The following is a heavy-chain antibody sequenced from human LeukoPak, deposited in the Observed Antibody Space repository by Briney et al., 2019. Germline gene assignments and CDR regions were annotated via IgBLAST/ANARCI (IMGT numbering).Heavy chain of an antibody. CDR3: AKDGSSSSTYYYYMDV. CDR1: GFTFSSYA. CDR2: ISGSGGST. D-gene: IGHD6-6*01. Sequence: GGSLRLSCAASGFTFSSYAMRWVRQAPGKGLEWVSGISGSGGSTYYADSVKGRFTISRDNSKNTLYLQMNSLRAEDTAVYYCAKDGSSSSTYYYYMDVWGKGTTVTVSS. J-gene: IGHJ6*03. V-gene: IGHV3-23*01.